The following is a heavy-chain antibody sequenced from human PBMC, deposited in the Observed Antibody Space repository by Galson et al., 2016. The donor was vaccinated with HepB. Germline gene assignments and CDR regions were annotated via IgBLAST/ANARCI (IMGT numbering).Heavy chain of an antibody. CDR1: GFSFGTYS. CDR2: ISSRSRNL. CDR3: AKGAQYRLLTVAENNYFDP. Sequence: SLRLSCAASGFSFGTYSMNWLRQALGKGLEWVASISSRSRNLFYADSVKLRFTISRDNAKQSLYLQMNGLGAEDTGLYYRAKGAQYRLLTVAENNYFDPWGQGTLVTVST. V-gene: IGHV3-21*01. J-gene: IGHJ5*02. D-gene: IGHD3-9*01.